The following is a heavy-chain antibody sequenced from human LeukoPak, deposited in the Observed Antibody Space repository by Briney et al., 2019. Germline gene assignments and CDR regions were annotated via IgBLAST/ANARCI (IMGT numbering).Heavy chain of an antibody. CDR3: ARQLRYCSSTSCYTEWNWFDP. V-gene: IGHV4-34*01. CDR1: GGSFSGYY. Sequence: PSETLSLTCAVYGGSFSGYYWSWIRQPPGKGLEWIGEINHSGSTYYNPSLKSRVTISVDTSKDQFSLKLSSVTAADTAVYYCARQLRYCSSTSCYTEWNWFDPWGQGTLVTVSS. J-gene: IGHJ5*02. D-gene: IGHD2-2*02. CDR2: INHSGST.